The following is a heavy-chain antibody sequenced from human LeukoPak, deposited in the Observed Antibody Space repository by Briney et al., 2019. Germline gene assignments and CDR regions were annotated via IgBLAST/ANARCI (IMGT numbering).Heavy chain of an antibody. J-gene: IGHJ4*02. CDR1: GGSISSGDYY. Sequence: PSETVSLTCTVSGGSISSGDYYWSWIRQPPGKGLEWIGYIYYSGSSYYIPSLKSRVTMSVDTSKNQFSLRLSSVTAADTAVYYCARVGVPAAIFYFDYWGQGTLVTVSS. V-gene: IGHV4-30-4*01. CDR3: ARVGVPAAIFYFDY. CDR2: IYYSGSS. D-gene: IGHD2-2*01.